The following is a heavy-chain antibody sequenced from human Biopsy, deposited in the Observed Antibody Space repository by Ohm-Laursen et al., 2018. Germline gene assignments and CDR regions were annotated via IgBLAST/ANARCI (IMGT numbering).Heavy chain of an antibody. Sequence: SSVKVSCKASGGTFVGSPITWVRQAPGQGLEWIGRIIPVFGLTTYAPRFQGRVTVTADTSTNTVYMDLSSLRSEDTAVYYCAKDQLHTTSSVGAAFEIWGPGTLVTVS. CDR1: GGTFVGSP. CDR2: IIPVFGLT. D-gene: IGHD1-7*01. CDR3: AKDQLHTTSSVGAAFEI. V-gene: IGHV1-69*04. J-gene: IGHJ3*02.